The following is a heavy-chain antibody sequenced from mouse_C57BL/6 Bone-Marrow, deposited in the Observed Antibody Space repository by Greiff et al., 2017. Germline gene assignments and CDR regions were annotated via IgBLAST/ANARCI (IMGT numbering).Heavy chain of an antibody. CDR1: GFTFSSYA. J-gene: IGHJ3*01. Sequence: EVHLVESGGGLVKPGGSLKLSCAASGFTFSSYAMSWVRQTPEKRLEWVATISGGGSYTYDPDNVKGRFTIYRDNAKNHLYLQMSHLKSEDTAMYYCARGLYYYGSSYCAYGGQGTLVTVSA. V-gene: IGHV5-4*01. CDR3: ARGLYYYGSSYCAY. D-gene: IGHD1-1*01. CDR2: ISGGGSYT.